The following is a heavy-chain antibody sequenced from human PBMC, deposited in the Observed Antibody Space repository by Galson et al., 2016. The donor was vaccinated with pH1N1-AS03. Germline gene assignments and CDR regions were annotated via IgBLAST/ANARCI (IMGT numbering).Heavy chain of an antibody. CDR2: ISFDGTNK. Sequence: SLRLSCAASGFTISNFGVLWVRQAPGQGLEWVAIISFDGTNKYYADSVKGRFSISRDNSKNTLFLQMSALRAEDTAVYYCANDFNYDFWSGYSFYWGPGALVTVSS. V-gene: IGHV3-30*18. CDR3: ANDFNYDFWSGYSFY. CDR1: GFTISNFG. D-gene: IGHD3/OR15-3a*01. J-gene: IGHJ4*02.